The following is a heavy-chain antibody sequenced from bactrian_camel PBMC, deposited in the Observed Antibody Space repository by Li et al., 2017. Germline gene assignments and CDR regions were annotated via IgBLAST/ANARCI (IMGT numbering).Heavy chain of an antibody. CDR1: GYTSSRHC. CDR3: VNVVHTSPAGS. CDR2: ISSDGIT. Sequence: HVQLVESGGGSVQAGGSLRLSCTHSGYTSSRHCMGWFRQAPGKGCELASRISSDGITIYADSVKGRFTISQDNAENTVYLQMNSLKREDTAKYYCVNVVHTSPAGSWGQGTQVTVS. V-gene: IGHV3S53*01. J-gene: IGHJ4*01. D-gene: IGHD2*01.